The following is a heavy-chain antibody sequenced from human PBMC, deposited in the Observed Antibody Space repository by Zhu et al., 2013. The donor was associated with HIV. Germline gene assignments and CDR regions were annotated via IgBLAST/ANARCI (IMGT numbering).Heavy chain of an antibody. D-gene: IGHD2-2*01. J-gene: IGHJ5*02. Sequence: QVQLVQSGTEVRKPGASVKVSCKASGYXFIRYGINWVRQAPGQGLEWMGWISPYNGKTDYAQKLQDRVSMTIDTSTNTAYMELWRLRSDDTAVYYCARESHFXGYCSSTTCPNWFDPWGQGTLVTVSS. CDR2: ISPYNGKT. V-gene: IGHV1-18*01. CDR1: GYXFIRYG. CDR3: ARESHFXGYCSSTTCPNWFDP.